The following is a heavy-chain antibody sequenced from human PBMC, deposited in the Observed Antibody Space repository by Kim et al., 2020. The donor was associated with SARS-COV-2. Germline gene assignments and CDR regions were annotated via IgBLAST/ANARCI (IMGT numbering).Heavy chain of an antibody. D-gene: IGHD5-12*01. Sequence: VKGRFTISRDHSKTSLYLQMNSLRTQDTALYYCAKDPLYSGYDLPCYFDSWGQGTLVTVSS. CDR3: AKDPLYSGYDLPCYFDS. J-gene: IGHJ4*02. V-gene: IGHV3-43*01.